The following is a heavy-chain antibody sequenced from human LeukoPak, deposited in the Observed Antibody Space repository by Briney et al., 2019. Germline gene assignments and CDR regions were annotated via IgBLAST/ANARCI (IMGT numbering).Heavy chain of an antibody. V-gene: IGHV3-23*01. CDR2: ISDTGGNT. CDR1: AFTFGSFG. D-gene: IGHD5-18*01. J-gene: IGHJ4*02. Sequence: GSLRLSCAASAFTFGSFGMSWVRQAPGKGLEWVSAISDTGGNTFYADSVKGRFTISRDNSKNTLYLQMNSLRAEDTAVYYCAKGRIQSYMAPEYWGQGTLVTVSS. CDR3: AKGRIQSYMAPEY.